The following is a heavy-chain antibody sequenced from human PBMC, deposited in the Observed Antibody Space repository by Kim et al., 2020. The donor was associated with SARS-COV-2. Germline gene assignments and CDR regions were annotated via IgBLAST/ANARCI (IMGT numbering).Heavy chain of an antibody. J-gene: IGHJ4*02. CDR3: AKVSRDRSGFA. Sequence: GGSLRLSCAASGFTFSYYALNWVRQAPGKGLEWVSSITGSASSTEYADSVKGRFTISRDNSKNTLYLQMNSLRAEDTAVYYCAKVSRDRSGFAWGQGTLVTVSP. CDR1: GFTFSYYA. V-gene: IGHV3-23*01. CDR2: ITGSASST. D-gene: IGHD3-22*01.